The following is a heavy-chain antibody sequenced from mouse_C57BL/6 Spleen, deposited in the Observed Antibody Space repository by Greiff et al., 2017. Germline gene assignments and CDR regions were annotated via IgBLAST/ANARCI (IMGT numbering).Heavy chain of an antibody. CDR1: GYAFSSSW. Sequence: VQLQQSGPELVKPGASVKISCKASGYAFSSSWMNWVKQRPGKGLEWIGRIYPGDGDTNYNGKFKGKATLTADKSSSTAYMQLSSLTSEDSAVYFCAREYYGSSSNFDYWGQGTTLTVSS. CDR2: IYPGDGDT. D-gene: IGHD1-1*01. J-gene: IGHJ2*01. CDR3: AREYYGSSSNFDY. V-gene: IGHV1-82*01.